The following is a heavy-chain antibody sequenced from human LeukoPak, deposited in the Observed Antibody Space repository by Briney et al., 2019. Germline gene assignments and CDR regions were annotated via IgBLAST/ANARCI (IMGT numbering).Heavy chain of an antibody. J-gene: IGHJ4*02. CDR1: GFTFSSYW. D-gene: IGHD6-25*01. V-gene: IGHV3-7*01. CDR2: IKQDGSEK. CDR3: ARIAAPELDC. Sequence: HPGGSLRLSCAASGFTFSSYWMSWVRQAPGKGLEWVANIKQDGSEKYYVDSVKGRFTISRDNAKSTLYLQMHSLRADDTAVYYCARIAAPELDCWGQGTLVTVSS.